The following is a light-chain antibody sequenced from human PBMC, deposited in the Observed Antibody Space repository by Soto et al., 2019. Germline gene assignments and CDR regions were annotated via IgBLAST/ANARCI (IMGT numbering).Light chain of an antibody. CDR3: QQYGGSPLVT. V-gene: IGKV3-20*01. J-gene: IGKJ4*01. Sequence: PGERATLSCRVSQSISSGYLAWYQQRPGQAPRLLISGASNRATGIPDRFSGSGSGTDFTLTISRLEPEDFAVYYCQQYGGSPLVTFGGGTKVEIK. CDR1: QSISSGY. CDR2: GAS.